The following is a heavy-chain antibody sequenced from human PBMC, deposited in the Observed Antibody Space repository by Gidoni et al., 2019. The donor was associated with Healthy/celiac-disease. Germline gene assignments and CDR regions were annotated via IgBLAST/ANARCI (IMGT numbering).Heavy chain of an antibody. CDR2: IYTRGNI. CDR1: GGSISRGSYH. D-gene: IGHD1-26*01. V-gene: IGHV4-61*02. CDR3: AREVLRDRGFDP. Sequence: QVHLQESCPGLVKPSQTLSLTCSVPGGSISRGSYHWTWIRQPAGQGLEWIGRIYTRGNIDYNPSLKSRVTISVDTSKNQFSLKLSSVTAADTAVYYCAREVLRDRGFDPWGQGTLVTVSS. J-gene: IGHJ5*02.